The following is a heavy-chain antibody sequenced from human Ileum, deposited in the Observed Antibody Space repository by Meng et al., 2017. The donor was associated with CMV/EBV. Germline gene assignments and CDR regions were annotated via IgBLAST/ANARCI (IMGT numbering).Heavy chain of an antibody. CDR2: VYSTGST. V-gene: IGHV4-59*01. D-gene: IGHD3-10*01. CDR3: ARTGRFGSYYFDY. CDR1: GGSISSYY. Sequence: QVHMHGSAHGLVKPSETLSLTCSVSGGSISSYYWSWIRQAPGKGLEWIGYVYSTGSTNYSPSLRSRVTISVDTSRNQFSLRLSSVTAADTAVYYCARTGRFGSYYFDYWGQGTLVTVSS. J-gene: IGHJ4*02.